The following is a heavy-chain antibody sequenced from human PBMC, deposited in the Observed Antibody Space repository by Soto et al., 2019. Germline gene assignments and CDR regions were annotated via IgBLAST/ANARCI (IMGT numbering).Heavy chain of an antibody. CDR3: AREGLTTLTTGDYYYGMDV. D-gene: IGHD4-4*01. J-gene: IGHJ6*02. CDR1: GGTFSSYA. CDR2: IIPIFGTT. V-gene: IGHV1-69*06. Sequence: QVQLVQSGAEVKKPGSSVKVSCKASGGTFSSYAISWVRQAPGQGLEWMGGIIPIFGTTNYAQKFQGRVSITADKSTSTAYMELSSLRSEDTAVYYCAREGLTTLTTGDYYYGMDVWGQGPRSPSP.